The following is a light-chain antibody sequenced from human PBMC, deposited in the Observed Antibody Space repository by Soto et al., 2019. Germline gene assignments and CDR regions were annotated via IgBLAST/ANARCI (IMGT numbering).Light chain of an antibody. Sequence: EIVMTQSPATLSLSPGERAALSCRASQSSNSELAWYQQKPGQPPRLLNYGASTRATGVPARLTGSKSGSEFPLSIRGLQSEDFAVYYCQQGHNWPLTFGQGTRLEI. CDR1: QSSNSE. CDR2: GAS. J-gene: IGKJ2*01. V-gene: IGKV3-15*01. CDR3: QQGHNWPLT.